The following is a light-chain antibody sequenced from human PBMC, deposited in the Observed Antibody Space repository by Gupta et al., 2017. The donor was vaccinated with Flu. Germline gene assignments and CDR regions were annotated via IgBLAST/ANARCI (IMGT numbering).Light chain of an antibody. Sequence: VTISCTGTSSDVGTYNRVSWYQQPPGTAPKLMIYEVSNRPSGVPDRFSGSKSGNTASLTISGLQGEDEADYYCSSYTSSSTYVFGTGTKVTVL. CDR1: SSDVGTYNR. CDR3: SSYTSSSTYV. CDR2: EVS. J-gene: IGLJ1*01. V-gene: IGLV2-18*02.